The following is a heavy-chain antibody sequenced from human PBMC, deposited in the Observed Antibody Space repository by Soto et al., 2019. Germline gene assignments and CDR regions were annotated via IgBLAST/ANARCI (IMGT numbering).Heavy chain of an antibody. D-gene: IGHD2-15*01. Sequence: SETLSLTCTVSGGSISSYYWSWIRQPPGKGLEWIGYIYYSGSTNYNPSLKSRVTISVDTSKNQFSLKLSSVTAADTAVYYCARDQIDCSGGSCYRFAYFDYWGQGTLVTVSS. CDR3: ARDQIDCSGGSCYRFAYFDY. V-gene: IGHV4-59*01. CDR1: GGSISSYY. J-gene: IGHJ4*02. CDR2: IYYSGST.